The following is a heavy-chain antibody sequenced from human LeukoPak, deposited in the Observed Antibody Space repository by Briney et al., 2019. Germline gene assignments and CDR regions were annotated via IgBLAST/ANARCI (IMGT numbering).Heavy chain of an antibody. D-gene: IGHD3-16*02. V-gene: IGHV3-23*01. Sequence: PGRSLRLSRAASGFIFSMSGMSWVSQASGKGLECVSVISGTGGSRYYADSVKGRFHISRDNSENTLYLQMNGLRPEDTALYYCAKVDIWGSYRRLFEYWGQGTLVTVSS. CDR2: ISGTGGSR. CDR3: AKVDIWGSYRRLFEY. J-gene: IGHJ4*02. CDR1: GFIFSMSG.